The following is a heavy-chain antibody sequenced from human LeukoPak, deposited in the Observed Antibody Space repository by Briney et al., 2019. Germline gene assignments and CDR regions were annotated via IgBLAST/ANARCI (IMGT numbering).Heavy chain of an antibody. CDR1: GFTFSSYW. CDR2: IKQDGSEK. D-gene: IGHD3-22*01. Sequence: GGSLRLSCAASGFTFSSYWMSWVRQAPGKGLEWVANIKQDGSEKYYVDSVKGRFTISRDNAKNSLYLQMNSLRAEDTAVYYCARGSSGYYYPVHDAFDIWGQGTMVTVSS. J-gene: IGHJ3*02. V-gene: IGHV3-7*04. CDR3: ARGSSGYYYPVHDAFDI.